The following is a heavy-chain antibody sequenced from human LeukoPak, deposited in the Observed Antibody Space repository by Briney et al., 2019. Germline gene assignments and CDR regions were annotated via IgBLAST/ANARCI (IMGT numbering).Heavy chain of an antibody. Sequence: SETLSLTCAVYGGSFSGYYWSWIRQPPGKGLEWIGEINHSGSTNYNPSLKSRVTISVDTSKNQFSLKLSSVTAADTAVYYCARVAYYYGMDVWGQGTTVTVSS. V-gene: IGHV4-34*01. CDR2: INHSGST. CDR1: GGSFSGYY. CDR3: ARVAYYYGMDV. J-gene: IGHJ6*02.